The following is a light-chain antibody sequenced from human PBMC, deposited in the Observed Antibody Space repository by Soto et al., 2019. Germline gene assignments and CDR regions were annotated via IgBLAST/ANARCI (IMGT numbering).Light chain of an antibody. CDR2: WAS. V-gene: IGKV4-1*01. CDR1: QSVLYSSDNKNY. CDR3: QQFYSRPPWT. Sequence: DIVMTQSPDSLAVSLGERATINCKSSQSVLYSSDNKNYLAWYQHKPGQPPKLLIYWASTRDSGVPDRFSGSVSGTDFTLTISNLQAEDVAVYYCQQFYSRPPWTFGQGTKGEIK. J-gene: IGKJ1*01.